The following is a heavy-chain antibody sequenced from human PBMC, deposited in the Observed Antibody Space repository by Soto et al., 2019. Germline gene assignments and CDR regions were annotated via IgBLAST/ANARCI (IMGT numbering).Heavy chain of an antibody. V-gene: IGHV4-34*01. CDR1: WGPLSTYA. CDR3: ATSKLYFVQSGGSHRVPLGF. J-gene: IGHJ1*01. Sequence: PSETISLTCAVSWGPLSTYACSWIWQPPGQGLEWIWDINRSXRTNYNPSLKSGVTISVSTSKNQFYRKLSSVTAADRAVYYCATSKLYFVQSGGSHRVPLGFGGQGTLVTVSS. CDR2: INRSXRT. D-gene: IGHD2-15*01.